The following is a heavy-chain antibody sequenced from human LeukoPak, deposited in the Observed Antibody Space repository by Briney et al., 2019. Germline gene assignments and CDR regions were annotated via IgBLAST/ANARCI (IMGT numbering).Heavy chain of an antibody. CDR3: AGDRNLYASILTFDY. Sequence: SETLSLTCTVSGFSISSGYYWGWIRQPPGQGLEWIGSIYHSGSTYYNPSLKSRVTISVDTSKNQFSLKVSSVTAADTAVYYCAGDRNLYASILTFDYWGQGTLVTVSS. J-gene: IGHJ4*02. CDR1: GFSISSGYY. D-gene: IGHD1-14*01. CDR2: IYHSGST. V-gene: IGHV4-38-2*02.